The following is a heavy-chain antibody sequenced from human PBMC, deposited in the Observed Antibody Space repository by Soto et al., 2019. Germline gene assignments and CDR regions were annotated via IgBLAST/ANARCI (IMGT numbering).Heavy chain of an antibody. CDR2: ISGTGGT. D-gene: IGHD2-15*01. CDR1: GFTFSSHV. Sequence: EVQLWESGGGLVQPGGSLRLSCAVSGFTFSSHVMSWVRQAPGKGLEWVSAISGTGGTYYADSVKGRFTISRDNSKNALYLQMNNLRDEDTAVYYCAKDRRGAYCSGGICYSPDYWGQGTRVIVSS. V-gene: IGHV3-23*01. CDR3: AKDRRGAYCSGGICYSPDY. J-gene: IGHJ4*02.